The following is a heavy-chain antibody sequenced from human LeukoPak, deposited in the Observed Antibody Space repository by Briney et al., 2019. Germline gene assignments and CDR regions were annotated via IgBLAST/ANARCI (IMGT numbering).Heavy chain of an antibody. J-gene: IGHJ4*02. Sequence: GGSLRLSCAASGFTFSSYSMNWVRQAPGKGLEWVSYISSSGSTIYYADSVKGRFTISRDNAKNSLYLQMNSLRAEDTAVYYCARDLGGDYGFDYWGQGTLVTVSS. CDR1: GFTFSSYS. V-gene: IGHV3-48*04. CDR2: ISSSGSTI. CDR3: ARDLGGDYGFDY. D-gene: IGHD4-17*01.